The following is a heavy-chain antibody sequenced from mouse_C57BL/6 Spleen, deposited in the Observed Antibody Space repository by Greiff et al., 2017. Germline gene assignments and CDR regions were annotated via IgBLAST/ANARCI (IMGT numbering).Heavy chain of an antibody. CDR2: ISSGSSNI. V-gene: IGHV5-17*01. J-gene: IGHJ4*01. CDR1: GFTFSDYG. CDR3: ARGYAIDY. Sequence: EVKLMESGGGLVKPGGSLKLSCAASGFTFSDYGMHWVRQAPEKGLEWVAYISSGSSNIYYADTVKGRFTISRDNATNTLFLQMTSLRSEDSAMYYCARGYAIDYWGQGTSVTVSS.